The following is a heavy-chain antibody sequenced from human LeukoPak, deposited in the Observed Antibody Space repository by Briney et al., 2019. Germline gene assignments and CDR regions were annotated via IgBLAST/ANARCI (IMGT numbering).Heavy chain of an antibody. V-gene: IGHV1-24*01. J-gene: IGHJ3*02. Sequence: AASVKLSWKVSGYTLTELSMHWVRQAHGKGIEWMGGFDPEDGETIYAQKFQGRVTMTEDTSTDTAYMELSSLRSEDTAVYYCATSYGSGSYYNAGDAFDIWGQGTMVTVSS. CDR2: FDPEDGET. D-gene: IGHD3-10*01. CDR1: GYTLTELS. CDR3: ATSYGSGSYYNAGDAFDI.